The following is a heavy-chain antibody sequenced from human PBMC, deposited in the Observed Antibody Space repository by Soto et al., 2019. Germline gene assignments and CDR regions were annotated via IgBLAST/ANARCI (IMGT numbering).Heavy chain of an antibody. D-gene: IGHD3-3*01. CDR1: KFTFSSYA. CDR2: ISGSGGST. V-gene: IGHV3-23*01. CDR3: AKDRITIFGVVIGPYGMDV. J-gene: IGHJ6*02. Sequence: PVGHLSHSCEASKFTFSSYAMGWVRQAPGKGLEWVSAISGSGGSTYYADSVKGRFTISRDNSKNTLYLQMNSLRAEDTAVYYCAKDRITIFGVVIGPYGMDVWGHGTTVTFS.